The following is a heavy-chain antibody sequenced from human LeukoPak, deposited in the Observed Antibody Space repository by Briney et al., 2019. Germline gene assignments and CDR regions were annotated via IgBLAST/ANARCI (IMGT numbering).Heavy chain of an antibody. J-gene: IGHJ6*02. CDR3: AKVAYDILTGSSRAGMDV. CDR1: GFTFNNYA. CDR2: ISGSGGST. V-gene: IGHV3-23*01. Sequence: GGSLRLSCAASGFTFNNYAMSWVRQAPGKGLEWVSAISGSGGSTYYADSVKGRFTISRDNSKNTLYLQMNSLRAEDTAVYYCAKVAYDILTGSSRAGMDVWGQGTTVTVSS. D-gene: IGHD3-9*01.